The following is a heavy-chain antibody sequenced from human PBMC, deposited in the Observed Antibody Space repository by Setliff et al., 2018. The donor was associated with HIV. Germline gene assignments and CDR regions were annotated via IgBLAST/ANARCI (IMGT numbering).Heavy chain of an antibody. CDR2: IYYSGST. CDR3: ARDSVVVITLDAFDI. D-gene: IGHD3-22*01. CDR1: GGSISSSSYY. Sequence: PSETLSLTCTVSGGSISSSSYYWGWIRQPPGKGLEWIGSIYYSGSTYYNPSLKSRVTISVDTSKNQFSRKLSSVTAADTAVYYCARDSVVVITLDAFDIWGQGTMVTVS. J-gene: IGHJ3*02. V-gene: IGHV4-39*02.